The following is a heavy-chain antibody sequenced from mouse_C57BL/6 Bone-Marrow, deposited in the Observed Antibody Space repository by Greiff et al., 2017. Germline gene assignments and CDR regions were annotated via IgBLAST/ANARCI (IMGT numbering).Heavy chain of an antibody. J-gene: IGHJ3*01. CDR3: TTRGYGNFWFAY. Sequence: VHVKQSGAELVRPGASVKLSCTASGFNIKDDYMHWVKQRPEQGLEWIGWIDPENGDTEYASKFQGKATITADTSSNTAYLQLSSLTSEDTAVYYGTTRGYGNFWFAYWGQGTLVTVSA. CDR2: IDPENGDT. V-gene: IGHV14-4*01. CDR1: GFNIKDDY. D-gene: IGHD2-10*02.